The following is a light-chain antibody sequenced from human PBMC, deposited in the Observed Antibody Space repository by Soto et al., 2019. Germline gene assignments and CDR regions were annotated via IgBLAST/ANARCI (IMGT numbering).Light chain of an antibody. V-gene: IGLV2-14*01. CDR3: SSYTSSSTSYV. J-gene: IGLJ1*01. Sequence: QSALTQPASVSGSPGQSITISCTGTSSDVGGYNYVSWYQQHPGKAPQLVIYDVNNRPSGVSNRFSGSKSGNTASLTISGLQAEDEADYYCSSYTSSSTSYVFGTGTKLTVL. CDR1: SSDVGGYNY. CDR2: DVN.